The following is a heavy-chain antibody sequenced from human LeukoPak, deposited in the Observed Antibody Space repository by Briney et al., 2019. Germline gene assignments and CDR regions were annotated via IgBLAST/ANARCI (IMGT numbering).Heavy chain of an antibody. D-gene: IGHD3-10*01. V-gene: IGHV3-48*03. J-gene: IGHJ6*03. CDR1: GFTFSNYE. Sequence: GGSLRLSCAASGFTFSNYEMHWVRQAPGKGLEWVSYISSSGSDIYYADSVKGRFTISRDNSKNTLYLQMNSLRAEDTAVYYCAKGTPPYYYGSGSYYYYMDVWGKGTTVTVSS. CDR2: ISSSGSDI. CDR3: AKGTPPYYYGSGSYYYYMDV.